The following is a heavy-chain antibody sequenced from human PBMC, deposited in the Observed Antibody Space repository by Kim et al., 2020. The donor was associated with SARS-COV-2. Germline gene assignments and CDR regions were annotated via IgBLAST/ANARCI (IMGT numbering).Heavy chain of an antibody. Sequence: SETLSLTCTVSGGSISSYYWSWIRQPPGKGLEWIGYIYYSGSTNYNPSLKSRVTISVDTSKNQFSLKLSSVTAADTAVYYCARARGRSIAAAKDGMDVWGQGTTVTVSS. J-gene: IGHJ6*02. CDR2: IYYSGST. CDR1: GGSISSYY. V-gene: IGHV4-59*01. D-gene: IGHD6-13*01. CDR3: ARARGRSIAAAKDGMDV.